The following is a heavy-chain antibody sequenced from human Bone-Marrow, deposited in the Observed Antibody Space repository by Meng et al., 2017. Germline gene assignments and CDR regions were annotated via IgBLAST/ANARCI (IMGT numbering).Heavy chain of an antibody. D-gene: IGHD6-19*01. J-gene: IGHJ4*02. Sequence: QVQLQESGPGLVKPSGTLPLTCGVSGASVSSGYWGTWVRPPPGKGLEWIGEFHHSGTTNYNPSLRSRVTISVDTSKNQFSLRLTSVTAADTAVYYCAASPGWWRINSWGQGTLVTVSS. CDR2: FHHSGTT. CDR1: GASVSSGYW. V-gene: IGHV4-4*02. CDR3: AASPGWWRINS.